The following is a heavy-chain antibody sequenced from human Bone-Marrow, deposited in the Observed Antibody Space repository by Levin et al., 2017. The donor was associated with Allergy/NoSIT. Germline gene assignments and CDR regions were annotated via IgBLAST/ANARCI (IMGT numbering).Heavy chain of an antibody. CDR3: ARVWQWLAFDY. J-gene: IGHJ4*02. Sequence: ASVKVSRKASGYHFTSYVMHWVRQAPGQGLEWMGWIRTADGTTKYSQNFQGRVTVTMDTSASTVYMNLSSLRSEDTAVYYCARVWQWLAFDYWGQGSLVSVSS. CDR2: IRTADGTT. D-gene: IGHD6-19*01. V-gene: IGHV1-3*04. CDR1: GYHFTSYV.